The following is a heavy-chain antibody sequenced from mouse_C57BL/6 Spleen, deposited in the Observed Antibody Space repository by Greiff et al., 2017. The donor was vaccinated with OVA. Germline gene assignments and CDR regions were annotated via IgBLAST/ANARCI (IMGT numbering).Heavy chain of an antibody. CDR1: GFTFTDYY. CDR2: IRNKANGYTT. CDR3: ARYGTVSYAMDY. D-gene: IGHD1-1*01. Sequence: EVNLVESGGGLVQPGGSLSLSCAASGFTFTDYYMSWVRQPPGKALEWLGFIRNKANGYTTEYSASVKGRFTISRGNSQSILYLQMNALRAEDSATYYCARYGTVSYAMDYWGQGTSVTVSS. V-gene: IGHV7-3*01. J-gene: IGHJ4*01.